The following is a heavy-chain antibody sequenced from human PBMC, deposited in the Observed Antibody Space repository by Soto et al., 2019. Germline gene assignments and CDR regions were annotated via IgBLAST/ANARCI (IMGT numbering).Heavy chain of an antibody. CDR2: INRSGST. D-gene: IGHD6-6*01. V-gene: IGHV4-34*01. J-gene: IGHJ4*01. CDR1: GGSFSGYY. CDR3: ARGMYSSSSVDY. Sequence: QVQLQQWGAGLLKPSETLSLTCAVYGGSFSGYYWSWIRQPPGKGLEWIGEINRSGSTNYNPSLKSRVTLSVDTSKNQFSLKLSSVTAADTAVYYCARGMYSSSSVDYWGHGTLVTVSS.